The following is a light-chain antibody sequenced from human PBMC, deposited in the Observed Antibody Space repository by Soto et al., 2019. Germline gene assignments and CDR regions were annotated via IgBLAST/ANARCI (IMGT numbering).Light chain of an antibody. V-gene: IGKV1-5*01. CDR3: QQYNGYRLA. J-gene: IGKJ4*01. CDR2: DAS. Sequence: DIQMTQSPSTLSGSVGDRVTITCRASQTISSWLAWYQQKPGKAPKLLIYDASSLESGVPSRFSGSGSGTEFTLTISSLQADDFAIYYCQQYNGYRLAFGGGTKVDI. CDR1: QTISSW.